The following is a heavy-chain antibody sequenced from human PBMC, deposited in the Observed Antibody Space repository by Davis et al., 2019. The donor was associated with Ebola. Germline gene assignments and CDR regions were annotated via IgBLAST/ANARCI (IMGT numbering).Heavy chain of an antibody. D-gene: IGHD3-10*01. J-gene: IGHJ6*02. CDR1: GFTVSSNY. CDR2: INHSGST. Sequence: PGGSLRLSCAASGFTVSSNYMSWIRQPPGKGLEWIGEINHSGSTNYNPSLKSRVTISVDTSKNQFSLKLSSVTAADTAVYYCARDKGITMVQGADYYYGMDVWGQGTTVTVSS. V-gene: IGHV4-34*01. CDR3: ARDKGITMVQGADYYYGMDV.